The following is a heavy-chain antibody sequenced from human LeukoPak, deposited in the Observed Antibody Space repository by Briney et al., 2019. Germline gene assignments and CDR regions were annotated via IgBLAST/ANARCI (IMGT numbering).Heavy chain of an antibody. Sequence: PSETLSLTCTVSGDSIRSRTYLWGWIRQPPGKGLEWIGSMYYSGSTYHNPSLKSRVTISVDTSKNQFSLNLNSVTAADTAVYYCVEHSSGYSNFDYWGQGTLVTVSS. D-gene: IGHD3-22*01. V-gene: IGHV4-39*01. CDR3: VEHSSGYSNFDY. CDR2: MYYSGST. CDR1: GDSIRSRTYL. J-gene: IGHJ4*02.